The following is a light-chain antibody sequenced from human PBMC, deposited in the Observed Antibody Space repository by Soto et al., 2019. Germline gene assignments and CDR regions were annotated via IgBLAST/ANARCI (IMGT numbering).Light chain of an antibody. CDR3: QQYGDSSWT. J-gene: IGKJ1*01. Sequence: EIVLTQSPGTRSLSPGERATLSCRASQSVSSSYLAWCQQKPGQAPRLLIYGASSRATGIPDRFSGSGSGTDFTLTIDRLEPEDFAVYYCQQYGDSSWTFGQGTKVEIK. V-gene: IGKV3-20*01. CDR1: QSVSSSY. CDR2: GAS.